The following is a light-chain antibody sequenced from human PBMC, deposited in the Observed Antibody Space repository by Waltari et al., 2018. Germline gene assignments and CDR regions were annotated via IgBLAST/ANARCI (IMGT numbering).Light chain of an antibody. Sequence: DVVMTQSTLSLPVTLGLPASISCRSSQSLVHSDGNTFLNWFQHRPGQSPRRLIYKVSNRDFGVPDRFSGSGSGTDFTLKISRVEAEDVGVYYCMQGTHWPPITFGQGTRLEIK. J-gene: IGKJ5*01. V-gene: IGKV2-30*02. CDR3: MQGTHWPPIT. CDR1: QSLVHSDGNTF. CDR2: KVS.